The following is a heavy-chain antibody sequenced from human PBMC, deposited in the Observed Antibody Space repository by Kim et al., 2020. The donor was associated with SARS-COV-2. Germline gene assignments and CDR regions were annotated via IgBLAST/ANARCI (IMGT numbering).Heavy chain of an antibody. D-gene: IGHD1-26*01. V-gene: IGHV3-23*01. CDR3: AKDDKVSGSYFDY. Sequence: ADSGKGRYTISRDNSKNTLYLQMNSLRAEDTAVYYCAKDDKVSGSYFDYWGQGTLVTVSS. J-gene: IGHJ4*02.